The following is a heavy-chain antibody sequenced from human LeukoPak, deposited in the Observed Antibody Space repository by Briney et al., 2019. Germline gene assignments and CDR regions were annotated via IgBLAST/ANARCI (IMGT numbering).Heavy chain of an antibody. J-gene: IGHJ4*02. CDR3: ARARTSWLYFDC. D-gene: IGHD6-13*01. CDR2: ISGSGGST. V-gene: IGHV3-23*01. Sequence: GGSLRLSCAAYGFTFSSYAMSWVRQAPGKGLEWVSAISGSGGSTYYADSVKGRFTISRDNSKNTLYLQMNSLRVEDTAVYCCARARTSWLYFDCWGQGTLVTVSS. CDR1: GFTFSSYA.